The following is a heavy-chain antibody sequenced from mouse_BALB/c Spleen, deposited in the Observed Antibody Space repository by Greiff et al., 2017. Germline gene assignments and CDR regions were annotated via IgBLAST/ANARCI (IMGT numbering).Heavy chain of an antibody. CDR3: ARSTTVGAMDY. J-gene: IGHJ4*01. CDR2: IDPFNGGT. CDR1: GYSFTSYY. D-gene: IGHD2-2*01. V-gene: IGHV1S135*01. Sequence: VHVKQSGPELMKPGASVKISCKASGYSFTSYYMHWVKQSHGKSLEWIGYIDPFNGGTSYNQKFKGKATLTVDKSSSTAYMHLSSLTSEDSAVYYCARSTTVGAMDYWGQGTSVTVSS.